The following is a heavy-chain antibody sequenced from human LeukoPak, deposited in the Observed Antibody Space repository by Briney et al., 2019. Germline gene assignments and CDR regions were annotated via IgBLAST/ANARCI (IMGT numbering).Heavy chain of an antibody. CDR3: ARGFRDSSGWAFDI. J-gene: IGHJ3*02. CDR1: GFMFRDAA. V-gene: IGHV3-23*01. CDR2: IASSGLNT. Sequence: GGSLRLSCAASGFMFRDAAMTWVRQAPGKGLEWVSLIASSGLNTYYADSVKGRFTISRDNSKNTLYLQMNSLRAEDTAVYYRARGFRDSSGWAFDIWGQGTMVTVSS. D-gene: IGHD3-22*01.